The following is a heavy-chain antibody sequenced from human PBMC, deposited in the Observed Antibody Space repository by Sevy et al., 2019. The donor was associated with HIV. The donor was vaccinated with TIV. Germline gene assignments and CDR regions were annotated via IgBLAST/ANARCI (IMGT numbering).Heavy chain of an antibody. D-gene: IGHD1-26*01. J-gene: IGHJ4*02. CDR3: ARDSWRSGSYYGVDS. Sequence: GGSLRLSCAASGFTFSSYWMHWVRQVPGKGLVWVSRINPDGSSTSYADSMKGRFTISRDNAKTTLYRQMNSLGAEDTAGYYCARDSWRSGSYYGVDSWGQGALVTVSS. V-gene: IGHV3-74*01. CDR2: INPDGSST. CDR1: GFTFSSYW.